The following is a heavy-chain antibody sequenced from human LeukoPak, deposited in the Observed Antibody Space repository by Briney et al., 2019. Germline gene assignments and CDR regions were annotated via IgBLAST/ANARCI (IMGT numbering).Heavy chain of an antibody. CDR2: IYYSGST. Sequence: SETLSLTCTVSGGPISSGDYYWSWIRQPPGKGLEWIGYIYYSGSTYYNPSLKSRVTISVDTSKNQFSLKLSSVTAADTAVYYCARASIGYYYDSSGSEYNWFDPWGQGTLVTVSS. CDR1: GGPISSGDYY. D-gene: IGHD3-22*01. V-gene: IGHV4-30-4*08. J-gene: IGHJ5*02. CDR3: ARASIGYYYDSSGSEYNWFDP.